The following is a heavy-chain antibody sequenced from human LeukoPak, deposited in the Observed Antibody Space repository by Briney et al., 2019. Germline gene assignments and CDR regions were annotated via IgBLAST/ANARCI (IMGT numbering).Heavy chain of an antibody. J-gene: IGHJ5*02. V-gene: IGHV4-39*07. CDR2: IYYSGST. CDR3: ARDKQYYYGSGSRWFDP. CDR1: GGSISSSSYY. Sequence: SETLSLTCTVSGGSISSSSYYWGWIRQPPGKGLEWIGSIYYSGSTYYNPSLKSRVTISVDTSKNQFSLKLSSVTAADTAVYYCARDKQYYYGSGSRWFDPWGQGTLVTVSS. D-gene: IGHD3-10*01.